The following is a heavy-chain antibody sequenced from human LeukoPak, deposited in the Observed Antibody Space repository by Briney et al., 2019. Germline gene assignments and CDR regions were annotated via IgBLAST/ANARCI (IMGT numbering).Heavy chain of an antibody. CDR3: ARCPPLILGYIVVVPAAIRGFDY. Sequence: SETLSLTCAVYGGSFSGYYWSWIRQPPGKGLEWIGEINHSGSTNYNPSLKSRVTISVDTSKNQFSLKLSSVTAADTAVYYCARCPPLILGYIVVVPAAIRGFDYWGQGTLVTVSS. D-gene: IGHD2-2*02. CDR1: GGSFSGYY. J-gene: IGHJ4*02. V-gene: IGHV4-34*01. CDR2: INHSGST.